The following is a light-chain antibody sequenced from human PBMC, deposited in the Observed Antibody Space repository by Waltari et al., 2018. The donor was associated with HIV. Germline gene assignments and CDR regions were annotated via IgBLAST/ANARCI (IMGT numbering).Light chain of an antibody. J-gene: IGKJ3*01. V-gene: IGKV1-39*01. CDR2: DAS. CDR3: QQISSFPLT. Sequence: DIQMTQSPSSLSASVGDRVSITCRASQAVANKVNWFQQKPGKAPKVLIYDASRLPNGVPSRFSGSGSWTDFTLTINGVQPDDFASYFCQQISSFPLTLGPGTKVDVK. CDR1: QAVANK.